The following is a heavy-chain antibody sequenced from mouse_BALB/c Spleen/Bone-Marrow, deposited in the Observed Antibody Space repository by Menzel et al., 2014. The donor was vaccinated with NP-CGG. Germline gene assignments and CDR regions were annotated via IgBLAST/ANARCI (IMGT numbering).Heavy chain of an antibody. CDR3: ARWGAYFDY. V-gene: IGHV1-61*01. Sequence: VQLQQSGAELVRPGTPVKLSCKASGYTFTSYWMNWVKQRPGRGLEWIGRIDPSDSETHYNQKFKDKATLTVDKSSSTAYIQLSSLTSEDSAVYYCARWGAYFDYWGQGTPLTVSS. CDR2: IDPSDSET. J-gene: IGHJ2*01. CDR1: GYTFTSYW.